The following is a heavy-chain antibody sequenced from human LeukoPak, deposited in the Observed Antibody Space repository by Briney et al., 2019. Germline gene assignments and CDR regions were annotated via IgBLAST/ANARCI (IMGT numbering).Heavy chain of an antibody. D-gene: IGHD3-3*01. CDR3: AKDLNYDFWSGLGN. J-gene: IGHJ4*02. Sequence: GGSLRLSCAASGFTFSTYGMHWVRQAPGKGLEWMAVISYDGTNKYYADSVKGRFTISRDNSKNTLYLQMNSLRAEDTAVYYCAKDLNYDFWSGLGNWGQGTLVTVSS. CDR1: GFTFSTYG. V-gene: IGHV3-30*18. CDR2: ISYDGTNK.